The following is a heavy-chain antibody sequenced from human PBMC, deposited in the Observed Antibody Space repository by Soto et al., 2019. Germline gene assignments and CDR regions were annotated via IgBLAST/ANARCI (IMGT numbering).Heavy chain of an antibody. D-gene: IGHD3-22*01. CDR2: IYYSGST. V-gene: IGHV4-59*01. CDR3: ARVYYDSSGYFLRY. CDR1: GGSISSYY. J-gene: IGHJ4*02. Sequence: SETLSLTCTVSGGSISSYYWSWIRQPPGKGLEWIGYIYYSGSTNYNPSLKSRVTISVDTSKNQFSLKLSSVTAADTAVYYCARVYYDSSGYFLRYWGQGTLVTVSS.